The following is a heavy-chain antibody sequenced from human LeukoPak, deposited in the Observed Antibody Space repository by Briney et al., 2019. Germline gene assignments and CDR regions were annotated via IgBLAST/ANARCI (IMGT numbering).Heavy chain of an antibody. V-gene: IGHV1-18*01. Sequence: GASVKVSCKASGYSFTSYGISWVRQAPGQGLEWMGWISAYNGNTNYAQNLQGRVTMTTDTSTSTAYMELRSLRSEDTAVYFCATHPRGHLFDSWGQGTLVTVSS. CDR3: ATHPRGHLFDS. CDR2: ISAYNGNT. J-gene: IGHJ4*02. CDR1: GYSFTSYG. D-gene: IGHD3-10*01.